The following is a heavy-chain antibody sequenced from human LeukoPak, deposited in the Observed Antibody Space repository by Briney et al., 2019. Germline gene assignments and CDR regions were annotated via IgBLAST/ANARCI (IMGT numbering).Heavy chain of an antibody. CDR3: ARQVPGGYNLYYFNY. J-gene: IGHJ4*02. Sequence: SETLSLTCTVSGGSISTSSYSWGWIRQPLEKGLEWIGTIYYSGSTYYNPSLKSRVTISVDTSKNQFSLNLSSLTAADTAVYYCARQVPGGYNLYYFNYWGQGTLVTVSS. V-gene: IGHV4-39*01. CDR1: GGSISTSSYS. CDR2: IYYSGST. D-gene: IGHD5-24*01.